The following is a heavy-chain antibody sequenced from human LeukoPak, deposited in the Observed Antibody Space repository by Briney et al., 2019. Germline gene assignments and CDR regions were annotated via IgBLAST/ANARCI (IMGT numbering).Heavy chain of an antibody. Sequence: ASVKVSCKASGYTFTSYYMHWVRRAPGQGLEWMGIMNPSGGSTSYAQKFQGRVTMTRDMSTSTVYMELSSLRSEDTAVYYCARDIGAYSSSPLFDYWGQGTLVTVSS. CDR2: MNPSGGST. V-gene: IGHV1-46*01. CDR3: ARDIGAYSSSPLFDY. CDR1: GYTFTSYY. D-gene: IGHD6-6*01. J-gene: IGHJ4*02.